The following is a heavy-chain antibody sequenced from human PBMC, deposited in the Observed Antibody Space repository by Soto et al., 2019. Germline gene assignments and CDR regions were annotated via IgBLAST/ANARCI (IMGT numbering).Heavy chain of an antibody. D-gene: IGHD2-21*02. Sequence: QVQLVESGGGVVQPGRSLRLSCAASGFTFSSYGMHWVRQAPGKGLEWVAVIWYDGSNKYYADSVKGRFTISRDNSKNTLYLQMNSLRGEDTAVYYCARDLVVTAKGAGYWGQGTLVTVSS. CDR3: ARDLVVTAKGAGY. J-gene: IGHJ4*02. V-gene: IGHV3-33*01. CDR2: IWYDGSNK. CDR1: GFTFSSYG.